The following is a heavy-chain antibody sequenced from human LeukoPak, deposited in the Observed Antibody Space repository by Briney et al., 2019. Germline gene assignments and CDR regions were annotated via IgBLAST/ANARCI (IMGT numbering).Heavy chain of an antibody. J-gene: IGHJ4*02. D-gene: IGHD2-15*01. CDR3: ARDTNFCSGGSCPIDY. CDR2: ISTSGGNT. CDR1: GFTFTSYA. Sequence: GGSLRLSCAASGFTFTSYAMSWVRQAPGKGLEWVSGISTSGGNTYYADSVKGRFTISRDNSRNTLYLQMNSLRAEDTAVYYCARDTNFCSGGSCPIDYWGQGTLVTVSS. V-gene: IGHV3-23*01.